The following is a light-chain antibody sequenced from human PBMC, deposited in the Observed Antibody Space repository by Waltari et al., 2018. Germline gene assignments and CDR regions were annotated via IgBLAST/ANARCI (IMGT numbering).Light chain of an antibody. CDR2: AAS. CDR3: QQYSSNPLT. Sequence: CRESHYIGIYLAWFQHKPGKAPKSLIYAASSLQGGVPAKFSVSGSGTDFTLTISSLQPEDFATYYCQQYSSNPLTFGGGTKVEIK. V-gene: IGKV1-16*02. CDR1: HYIGIY. J-gene: IGKJ4*01.